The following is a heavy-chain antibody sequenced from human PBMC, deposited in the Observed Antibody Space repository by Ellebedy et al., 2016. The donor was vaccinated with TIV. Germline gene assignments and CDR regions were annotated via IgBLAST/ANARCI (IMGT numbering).Heavy chain of an antibody. CDR2: SSASGENA. D-gene: IGHD3-10*01. CDR3: AKGRGIIVTGSMDH. J-gene: IGHJ4*02. Sequence: GESLKISCAASGFAFYDYAMNWVRPAPGKGLEWVSSSSASGENAYYADAVKGRFPISRDSSTNTVSLQMHSLRAEDTALYYCAKGRGIIVTGSMDHWGQGVLVTVSS. CDR1: GFAFYDYA. V-gene: IGHV3-23*01.